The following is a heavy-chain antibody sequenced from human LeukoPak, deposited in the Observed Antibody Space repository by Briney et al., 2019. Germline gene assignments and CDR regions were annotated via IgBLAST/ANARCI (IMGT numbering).Heavy chain of an antibody. D-gene: IGHD3-9*01. CDR3: ARGHYDVLAASYKWTPDY. CDR1: GGTFNSCN. V-gene: IGHV3-21*01. CDR2: ITSAGDYI. Sequence: GGAPMPSCGAAGGTFNSCNINWLRRAPGRGLEGVSSITSAGDYIYSADSVNGRFTTYRDNAKNSLSLQLNSLRVEDTAVYYCARGHYDVLAASYKWTPDYWGQGTLVTVSS. J-gene: IGHJ4*02.